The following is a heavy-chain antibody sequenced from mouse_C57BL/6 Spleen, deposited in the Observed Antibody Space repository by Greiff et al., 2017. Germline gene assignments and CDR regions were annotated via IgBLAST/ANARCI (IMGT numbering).Heavy chain of an antibody. V-gene: IGHV1-64*01. CDR2: IHPNSGST. CDR1: GYTFTSYW. Sequence: QVQLQQPGAELVKPGASVKLSCKASGYTFTSYWMHWVKQRPGQGLEWIGMIHPNSGSTNYNEKFKSKATLTVDKSSSTAYMQLSSLTSEDSAVYYCARGEYYGSSYVHFDGWGQGTTLTVSS. CDR3: ARGEYYGSSYVHFDG. D-gene: IGHD1-1*01. J-gene: IGHJ2*01.